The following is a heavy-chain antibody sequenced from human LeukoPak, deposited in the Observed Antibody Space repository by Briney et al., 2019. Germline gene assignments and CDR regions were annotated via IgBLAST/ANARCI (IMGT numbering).Heavy chain of an antibody. CDR3: ARFTPQGYGWGGYNRFDP. D-gene: IGHD3-16*01. V-gene: IGHV4-39*07. J-gene: IGHJ5*02. CDR2: IYYSGST. Sequence: SETLSLTCTVSGGSISSSSYYWGWIRQPPGKGLEWIGSIYYSGSTNYNPSLKSRVTISVDTSKNQFSLNLTSVTAADTAVYYCARFTPQGYGWGGYNRFDPWGQGTLVTVSS. CDR1: GGSISSSSYY.